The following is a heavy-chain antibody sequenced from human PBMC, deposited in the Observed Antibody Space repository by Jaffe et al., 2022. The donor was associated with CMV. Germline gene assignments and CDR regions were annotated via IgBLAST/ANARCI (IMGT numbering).Heavy chain of an antibody. J-gene: IGHJ5*02. CDR2: ISAYNGNT. V-gene: IGHV1-18*04. CDR1: GYTFTSYG. Sequence: QVQLVQSGAEVKKPGASVKVSCKASGYTFTSYGISWVRQAPGQGLEWMGWISAYNGNTNYAQKLQGRVTMTTDTSTSTAYMELRSLRSDDTAVYYCARDLNIRYFDWLLSNWFDPWGQGTLVTVSS. CDR3: ARDLNIRYFDWLLSNWFDP. D-gene: IGHD3-9*01.